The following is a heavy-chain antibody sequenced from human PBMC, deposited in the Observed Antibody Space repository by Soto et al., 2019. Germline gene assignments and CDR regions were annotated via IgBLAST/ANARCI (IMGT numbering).Heavy chain of an antibody. J-gene: IGHJ3*02. V-gene: IGHV4-4*02. Sequence: PSETLSLTCTVSGGSVRAPDWWNWVRQSPDKGLEWIAEVHISGHSNYNPSLRSRVSVSIDSSKNQFYLNLNSVTAADTAIYYCAGDVSYSSSLGPAFDIWGQGTMVTVSS. CDR3: AGDVSYSSSLGPAFDI. CDR2: VHISGHS. D-gene: IGHD4-4*01. CDR1: GGSVRAPDW.